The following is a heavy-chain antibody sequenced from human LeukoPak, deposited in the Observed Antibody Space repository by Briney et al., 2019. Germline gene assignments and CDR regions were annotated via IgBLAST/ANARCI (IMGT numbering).Heavy chain of an antibody. J-gene: IGHJ4*02. V-gene: IGHV4-39*01. Sequence: SHTLSLTCTVSGGSISSSFHYWHWIRQPPGEGQEWIGSLYYTGSTSYSPSLESRVSMSVDTSKNEFSLKLSSVTAADSAVYYCARLYASGSLGTYFDYWGQASLVFVSS. CDR2: LYYTGST. CDR1: GGSISSSFHY. D-gene: IGHD3-10*01. CDR3: ARLYASGSLGTYFDY.